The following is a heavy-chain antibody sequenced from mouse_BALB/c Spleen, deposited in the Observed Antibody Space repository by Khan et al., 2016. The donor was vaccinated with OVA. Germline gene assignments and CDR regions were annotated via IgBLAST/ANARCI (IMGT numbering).Heavy chain of an antibody. J-gene: IGHJ4*01. Sequence: QLEESGPGLVKPSQSLSLTCTVTGYSITSNYAWNWIRQFPGNKLEWMGYISYSGSTNYNPSLKSRISITRDTSKNQFFLQLNSVTTEDTATYDCARGNYYGYAMDYWGQGTSITVSS. CDR1: GYSITSNYA. D-gene: IGHD1-1*01. CDR2: ISYSGST. CDR3: ARGNYYGYAMDY. V-gene: IGHV3-2*02.